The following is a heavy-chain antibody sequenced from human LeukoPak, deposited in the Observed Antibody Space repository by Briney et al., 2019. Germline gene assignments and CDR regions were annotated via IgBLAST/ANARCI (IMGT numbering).Heavy chain of an antibody. CDR3: AREIDRDGFDI. V-gene: IGHV4-31*03. J-gene: IGHJ3*02. Sequence: PSQTLSLTCTVSGGSISSGGYYWSWIRQHPGKGLEWIGYIHYSGSTYDNPSLKSRVTISVDTSKNQFSLKLSSVTAADTAVYYCAREIDRDGFDIWGQGTMVTVPS. CDR2: IHYSGST. D-gene: IGHD2-21*01. CDR1: GGSISSGGYY.